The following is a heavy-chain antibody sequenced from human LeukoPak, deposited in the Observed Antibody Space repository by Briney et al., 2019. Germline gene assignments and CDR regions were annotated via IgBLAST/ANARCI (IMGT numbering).Heavy chain of an antibody. CDR2: IPYEGSNK. Sequence: GGSLRLSCAASGFSLSPYGLHWVRQTPDKGLEWVAFIPYEGSNKYYADSVKGRFTISRDRANNTLYLQMNSLRVDDTAVYYCAKDRTSSWQGQDYWGQGTLVTVSS. V-gene: IGHV3-30*02. CDR1: GFSLSPYG. J-gene: IGHJ4*02. D-gene: IGHD6-19*01. CDR3: AKDRTSSWQGQDY.